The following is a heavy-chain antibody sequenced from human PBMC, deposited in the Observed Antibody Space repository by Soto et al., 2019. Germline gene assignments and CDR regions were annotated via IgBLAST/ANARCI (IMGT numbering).Heavy chain of an antibody. CDR3: ARLASGWQDYNFHL. CDR1: GGSFSPYF. CDR2: INHSGST. V-gene: IGHV4-34*01. D-gene: IGHD6-19*01. Sequence: QVQLQQWGAGLLKPSETLSLTCAVYGGSFSPYFWSWIRQPPGTGLEWIGEINHSGSTNYNPSLTRRDTLSVDTSKTQVALKLTSVTAADTTVYYCARLASGWQDYNFHLWGRGTPVSVSS. J-gene: IGHJ2*01.